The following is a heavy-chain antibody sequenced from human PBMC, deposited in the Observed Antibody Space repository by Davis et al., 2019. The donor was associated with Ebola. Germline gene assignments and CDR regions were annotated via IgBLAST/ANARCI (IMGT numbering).Heavy chain of an antibody. J-gene: IGHJ6*04. CDR3: ARDKDGYNYYYYYGMDV. V-gene: IGHV1-58*02. D-gene: IGHD5-24*01. CDR2: IVVGSGNT. Sequence: SVKVSCKASGFTFTSSAMQWVRQARGQRLEWIGWIVVGSGNTNYAQKFQERVTITRDMSTSTAYMELSSLRSEDTAVYYCARDKDGYNYYYYYGMDVWGKGTTVTVSS. CDR1: GFTFTSSA.